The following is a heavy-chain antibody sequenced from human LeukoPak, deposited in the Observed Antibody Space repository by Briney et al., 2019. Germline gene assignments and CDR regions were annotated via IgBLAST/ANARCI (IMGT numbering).Heavy chain of an antibody. V-gene: IGHV3-48*01. CDR3: ARNQGIDYYDSSGFYWGVEY. CDR1: GFTFSAYS. D-gene: IGHD3-22*01. Sequence: PGGSLRLSCAASGFTFSAYSMNWVRQAPGKGLEWVAYISGGGGTIYYADSVKGRFTISRDNAKNSLYLQMDSLRAEDTAVYYCARNQGIDYYDSSGFYWGVEYWGQGTLVTVSS. CDR2: ISGGGGTI. J-gene: IGHJ4*02.